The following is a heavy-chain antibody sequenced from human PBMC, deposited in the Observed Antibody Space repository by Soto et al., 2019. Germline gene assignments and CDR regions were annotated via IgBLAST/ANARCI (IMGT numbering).Heavy chain of an antibody. V-gene: IGHV1-8*01. CDR2: LNPHNGNA. J-gene: IGHJ4*02. CDR3: ALKANASWSGYPYLS. D-gene: IGHD3-3*01. CDR1: GYTFSSFD. Sequence: QVQLVQSGAEVKKPGASVKISCKASGYTFSSFDINWMRQASGEGPQWVGWLNPHNGNAGYAQQFRGRVTLTRDISTRTVYMEMRSLTSEDTAVYYCALKANASWSGYPYLSWGQGTLVTVSS.